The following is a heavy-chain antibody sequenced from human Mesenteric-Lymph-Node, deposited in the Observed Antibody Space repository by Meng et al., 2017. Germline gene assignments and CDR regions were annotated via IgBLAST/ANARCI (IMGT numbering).Heavy chain of an antibody. V-gene: IGHV4-4*02. J-gene: IGHJ4*02. CDR3: ARDPYATGWAG. CDR2: IYHSGGT. Sequence: QMQPQGSGPGLLKPSGTLSLTCAGSGGSISISTWWSWVRQPPGKGLEWIGEIYHSGGTNYNPSLRGRVTISLDKSKNQFSLTLRSVTAADTAVYYCARDPYATGWAGWGQGTLVTVSS. D-gene: IGHD6-19*01. CDR1: GGSISISTW.